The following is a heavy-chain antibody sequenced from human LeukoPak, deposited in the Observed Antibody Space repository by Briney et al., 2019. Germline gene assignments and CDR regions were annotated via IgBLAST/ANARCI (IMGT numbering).Heavy chain of an antibody. CDR1: GFTFSSYA. J-gene: IGHJ4*02. CDR2: ISYDGSNK. V-gene: IGHV3-30-3*01. Sequence: GRSPRLSCAASGFTFSSYAMHWVRQAPGKGLEWVAVISYDGSNKCYADSVKGRFTISRDNSKNTLYLQMNSLRAEDTAVYYCARDGDYYDSSGYFDYWGQGTLVTVSS. CDR3: ARDGDYYDSSGYFDY. D-gene: IGHD3-22*01.